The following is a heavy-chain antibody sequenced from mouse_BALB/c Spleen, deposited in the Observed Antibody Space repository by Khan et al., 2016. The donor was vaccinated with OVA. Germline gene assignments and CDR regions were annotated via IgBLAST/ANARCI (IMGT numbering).Heavy chain of an antibody. V-gene: IGHV5-12-2*01. CDR2: ITNGDSST. CDR3: ARQTLGYYFDY. D-gene: IGHD3-1*01. J-gene: IGHJ2*01. CDR1: GFTFSSYT. Sequence: EVELVESGGGLVQPGGSLKLSCATSGFTFSSYTMSWVRQTPEKRLEWVAYITNGDSSTCNPDTVKGRFTISRDNAKNTLYLQMSSLKSEDTAMYYCARQTLGYYFDYWGQGTTLTVSS.